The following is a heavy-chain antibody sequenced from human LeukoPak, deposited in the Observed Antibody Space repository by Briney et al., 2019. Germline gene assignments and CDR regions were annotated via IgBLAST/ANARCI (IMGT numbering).Heavy chain of an antibody. Sequence: ASVNVSCKASGYTFTSYGISWVRQAPGQGLEWMGWISAYNGNTNYAQKLQGRVTMTTDTSTSTAYMELRSLRSDDTAVYYCARSMTTVTYWYFDLWGRGTLVTVSS. CDR3: ARSMTTVTYWYFDL. J-gene: IGHJ2*01. V-gene: IGHV1-18*01. CDR1: GYTFTSYG. CDR2: ISAYNGNT. D-gene: IGHD4-17*01.